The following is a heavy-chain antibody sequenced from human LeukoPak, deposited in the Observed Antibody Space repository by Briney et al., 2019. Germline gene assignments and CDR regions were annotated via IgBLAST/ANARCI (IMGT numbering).Heavy chain of an antibody. CDR1: GYTFTGYY. CDR2: INPNSGGT. D-gene: IGHD6-13*01. CDR3: ARVKSMYSSSWASIGY. Sequence: ASVKVSCKASGYTFTGYYMHWVRQAPGQGLEWMGWINPNSGGTNYAQKFQGRVTMTRDTSISTAYMELSRLRSDDTAVYYCARVKSMYSSSWASIGYWGQGTPVTVSS. V-gene: IGHV1-2*02. J-gene: IGHJ4*02.